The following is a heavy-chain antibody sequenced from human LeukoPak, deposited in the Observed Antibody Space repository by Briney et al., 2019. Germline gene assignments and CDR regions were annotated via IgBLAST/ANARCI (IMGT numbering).Heavy chain of an antibody. CDR2: ISWNSGSI. CDR1: GFTFDDYA. D-gene: IGHD7-27*01. CDR3: AKDMRANWGSSGFDY. V-gene: IGHV3-9*03. J-gene: IGHJ4*02. Sequence: GGSLRLSCAASGFTFDDYAMHWVRQAPGKGLEWVSGISWNSGSIGYADSVKGRFTISRDNAKNSLYLQMNSLRAEDMALYYCAKDMRANWGSSGFDYWGQGTLVTVSS.